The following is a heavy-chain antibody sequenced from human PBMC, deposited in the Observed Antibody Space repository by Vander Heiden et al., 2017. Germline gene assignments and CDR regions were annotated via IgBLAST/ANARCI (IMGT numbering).Heavy chain of an antibody. D-gene: IGHD2-21*01. CDR1: GFTFSSYW. CDR3: ASTRDGFDP. CDR2: IKQDGSEK. J-gene: IGHJ5*02. V-gene: IGHV3-7*01. Sequence: EVQLVASGGGLVQPGGSLRLSCAASGFTFSSYWRSWVRQAPGKGLEWVANIKQDGSEKYYVDSVKGRFTISRDNAKNSLYLQMNSLRAEDTAVYYCASTRDGFDPWGQGTLVTVSS.